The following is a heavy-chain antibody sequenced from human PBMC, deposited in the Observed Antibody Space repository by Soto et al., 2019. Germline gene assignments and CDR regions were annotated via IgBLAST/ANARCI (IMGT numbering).Heavy chain of an antibody. CDR3: ARGGLARNYYYYGMDV. V-gene: IGHV4-34*01. Sequence: PSGTLSLTCAVYGGSFSGYYWSWIRQPPGKGLEWIGEINHSGSTNYNPSLKSRVTISVDTSKNQFSLKLSSVTAADTAVYYCARGGLARNYYYYGMDVWGQGTTVTVSS. D-gene: IGHD6-6*01. J-gene: IGHJ6*02. CDR2: INHSGST. CDR1: GGSFSGYY.